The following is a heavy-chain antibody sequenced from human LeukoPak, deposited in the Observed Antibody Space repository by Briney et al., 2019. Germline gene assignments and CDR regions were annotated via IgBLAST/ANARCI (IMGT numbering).Heavy chain of an antibody. D-gene: IGHD6-13*01. Sequence: ASVKVSCKASGGTFNNYAITWVRQAPGQGLEWMGGIIPIFGTTNYAQKFQGRVTITADASTGTAYMELSSLRSEDTAVYFCARVRSIVAAGTGDYYYYMDVWGKGTTVTVSS. CDR2: IIPIFGTT. V-gene: IGHV1-69*13. J-gene: IGHJ6*03. CDR1: GGTFNNYA. CDR3: ARVRSIVAAGTGDYYYYMDV.